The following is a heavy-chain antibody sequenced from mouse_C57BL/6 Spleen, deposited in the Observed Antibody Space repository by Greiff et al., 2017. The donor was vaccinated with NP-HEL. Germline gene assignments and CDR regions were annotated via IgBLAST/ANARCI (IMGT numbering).Heavy chain of an antibody. CDR1: GYAFSSSW. CDR2: IYPGDGDT. D-gene: IGHD1-1*01. V-gene: IGHV1-82*01. Sequence: VQLQESGPELVKPGASVKIPCKASGYAFSSSWMNWVKQRPGKGLEWIGRIYPGDGDTNYNGKFKGKATLTADKSSSTAYMQLSSLTSEDSAVYFCATYYGSRYWYFDVWGTGTTVTVSS. J-gene: IGHJ1*03. CDR3: ATYYGSRYWYFDV.